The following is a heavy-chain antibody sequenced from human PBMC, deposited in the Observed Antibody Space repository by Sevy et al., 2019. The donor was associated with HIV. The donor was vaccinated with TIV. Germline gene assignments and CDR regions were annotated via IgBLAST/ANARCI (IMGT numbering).Heavy chain of an antibody. CDR2: ISSSSSYI. V-gene: IGHV3-21*01. CDR3: ARAGGRFLEWAYFDY. Sequence: GGSLRLSCAASGFTFSSYSMNWVRQAPGKGLEWVSSISSSSSYIYYAYSVKGRFTISRDNAKNSLYLQMNSLRAEDTAVYYCARAGGRFLEWAYFDYWGQGTLVTVSS. CDR1: GFTFSSYS. D-gene: IGHD3-3*01. J-gene: IGHJ4*02.